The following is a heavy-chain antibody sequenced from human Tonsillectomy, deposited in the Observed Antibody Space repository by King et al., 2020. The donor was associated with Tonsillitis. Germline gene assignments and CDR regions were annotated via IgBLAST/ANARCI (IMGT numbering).Heavy chain of an antibody. Sequence: VQLQESGPGLVKPSETLSLTCNVSGGSISNYYWSWIRPPAGKGLEWIGRIYTSGTTNYNPSLSSRATMSLDTSKNQFSLRLSSVTAADTAVYFCARDFVFGVLLDAFDIWGRGTMITVSS. J-gene: IGHJ3*02. V-gene: IGHV4-4*07. CDR3: ARDFVFGVLLDAFDI. CDR1: GGSISNYY. CDR2: IYTSGTT. D-gene: IGHD2-15*01.